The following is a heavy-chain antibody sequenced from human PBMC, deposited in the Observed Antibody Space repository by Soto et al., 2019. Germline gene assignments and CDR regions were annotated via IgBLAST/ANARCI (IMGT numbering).Heavy chain of an antibody. CDR3: SRGSDGDYSDY. Sequence: PSETLSLTCTVSGGSISNYYWTWIRQPPGKGLEWIGYISYSGSTNYNPSLKSRVTISLDTSNKQFSLKLSSVTAADTAVYYCSRGSDGDYSDYWGQGTLVIVSS. CDR2: ISYSGST. D-gene: IGHD3-3*01. CDR1: GGSISNYY. V-gene: IGHV4-59*01. J-gene: IGHJ4*02.